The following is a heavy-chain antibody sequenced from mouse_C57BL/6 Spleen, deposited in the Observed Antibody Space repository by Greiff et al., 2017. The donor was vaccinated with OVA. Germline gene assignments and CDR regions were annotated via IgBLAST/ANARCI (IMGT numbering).Heavy chain of an antibody. D-gene: IGHD2-4*01. CDR3: ARKEIYYDYDGDYFDY. V-gene: IGHV1-50*01. CDR1: GYTFTSYW. CDR2: IDPSDSYT. Sequence: QVQLQQPGAELVKPGASVKLSCKASGYTFTSYWMQWVKQRPGQGLEWIGEIDPSDSYTNYNQKFKGKATLTVDTSSSTAYMQLSSLTSEDSAVYYGARKEIYYDYDGDYFDYWGKGTTLTVSS. J-gene: IGHJ2*01.